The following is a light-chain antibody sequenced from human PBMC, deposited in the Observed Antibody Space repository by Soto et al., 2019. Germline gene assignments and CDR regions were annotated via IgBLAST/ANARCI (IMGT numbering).Light chain of an antibody. CDR3: MQSIQLPLT. V-gene: IGKV2D-29*01. CDR2: EVS. Sequence: DLVMTQTPLSLSVAPGQTASISCKSSQSFLHSDGKTHLCWYLQKPGQPQQLLIYEVSKRFSGVPDRFSGSGSGTDFTLKISRVEAEDVGIYYCMQSIQLPLTFGQGTRLEIK. CDR1: QSFLHSDGKTH. J-gene: IGKJ5*01.